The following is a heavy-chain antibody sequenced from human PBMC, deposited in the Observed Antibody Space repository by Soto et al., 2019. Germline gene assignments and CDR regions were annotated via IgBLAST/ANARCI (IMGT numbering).Heavy chain of an antibody. V-gene: IGHV4-34*01. Sequence: SETLSLTCAVYGGSFSGYYWSCIRQPPWRGLEWIGEINHSGITNYNPSLKSRVTISVDTSKNQSSLKLSSVTAADTAVYYCARDRTYYDFWSGYRHYYYGMDVWGQGTTVTVSS. CDR2: INHSGIT. CDR3: ARDRTYYDFWSGYRHYYYGMDV. D-gene: IGHD3-3*01. CDR1: GGSFSGYY. J-gene: IGHJ6*02.